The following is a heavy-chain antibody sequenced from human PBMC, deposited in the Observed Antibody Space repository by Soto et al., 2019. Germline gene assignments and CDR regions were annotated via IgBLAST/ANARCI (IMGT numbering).Heavy chain of an antibody. D-gene: IGHD3-22*01. J-gene: IGHJ4*02. CDR3: AADYYDTNSYYYDY. CDR1: GFTFISSA. CDR2: IVVVSGNT. V-gene: IGHV1-58*01. Sequence: SVKVSCKASGFTFISSAVQWVRQARGQRLEWMGWIVVVSGNTNYAQKFQERVTITRDMSTSTAYMELSSLRSEDTAVYYCAADYYDTNSYYYDYCRQRTLVTVSS.